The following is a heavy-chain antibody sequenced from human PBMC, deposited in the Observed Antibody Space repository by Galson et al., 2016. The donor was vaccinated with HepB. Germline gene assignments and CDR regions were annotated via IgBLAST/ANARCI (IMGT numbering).Heavy chain of an antibody. CDR2: IRSKVNSYAT. Sequence: SLRLSCAASGFTFSGSAMHWVRQASGKGLEWVGRIRSKVNSYATSYAASVKGRFTISRDDSKNRAYLQMNSLKTDDTAVYYCTRPTGDWNDVNWFDPWGQGTLVTVSS. V-gene: IGHV3-73*01. CDR3: TRPTGDWNDVNWFDP. J-gene: IGHJ5*02. CDR1: GFTFSGSA. D-gene: IGHD1-1*01.